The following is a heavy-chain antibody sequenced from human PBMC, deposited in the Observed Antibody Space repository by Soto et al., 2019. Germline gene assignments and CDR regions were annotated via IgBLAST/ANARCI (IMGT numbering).Heavy chain of an antibody. CDR2: IIPIFGTA. J-gene: IGHJ6*02. D-gene: IGHD5-12*01. CDR3: ARERVGGYSGYDWVFGMDV. V-gene: IGHV1-69*01. Sequence: QVQLVQSGAEVKKPGSSVKVSCKASGGTFSSYAISWVRQAPGQGLEWMGGIIPIFGTANYAQKFQGRVTITADESTSTAHMELSSLRSEDTAVYYCARERVGGYSGYDWVFGMDVWGQGTTVTVSS. CDR1: GGTFSSYA.